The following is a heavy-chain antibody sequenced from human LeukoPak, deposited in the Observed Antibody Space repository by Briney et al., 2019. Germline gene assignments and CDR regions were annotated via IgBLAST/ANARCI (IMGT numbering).Heavy chain of an antibody. CDR2: ISDSGGST. Sequence: TGGSLRLSCAASGFTFSSYALSWVRRAPGKGLEWVSAISDSGGSTYYADSVKGRFTISRDNSKNTLYLQMNSLGAEDTAVYYCATYDFWSGYGVGYWGQGTLVTVSS. CDR1: GFTFSSYA. J-gene: IGHJ4*02. D-gene: IGHD3-3*01. V-gene: IGHV3-23*01. CDR3: ATYDFWSGYGVGY.